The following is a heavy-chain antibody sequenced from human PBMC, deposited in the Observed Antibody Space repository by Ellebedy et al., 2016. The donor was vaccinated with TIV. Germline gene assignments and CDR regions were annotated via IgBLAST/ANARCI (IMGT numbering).Heavy chain of an antibody. CDR1: GYTFTSYA. V-gene: IGHV1-3*01. CDR2: INAGNGNT. D-gene: IGHD3-10*01. J-gene: IGHJ5*02. CDR3: ARENVLLWFGELSNWFDP. Sequence: ASVKVSXKASGYTFTSYAMHWVRQAPGQRLEWMGWINAGNGNTKYSQKFQGRVTITRDTSASTAYMELSSLRSEDTAVYYCARENVLLWFGELSNWFDPWGQGTLVTVSS.